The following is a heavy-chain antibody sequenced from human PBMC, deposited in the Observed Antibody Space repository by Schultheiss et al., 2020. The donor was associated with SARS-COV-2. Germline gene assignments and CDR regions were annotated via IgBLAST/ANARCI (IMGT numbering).Heavy chain of an antibody. J-gene: IGHJ6*03. CDR3: ARLSSGYSSSWYPRHYYYYMDV. CDR1: GGSISSYY. Sequence: SETLSLTCTVSGGSISSYYWSWIRQPPGKGLEWIGYIYYSGSTNYNPSLKSRVTMSVDTSKNQFSLKLSSVTAADTAVYYCARLSSGYSSSWYPRHYYYYMDVWGKGTTVTVSS. D-gene: IGHD6-13*01. V-gene: IGHV4-59*12. CDR2: IYYSGST.